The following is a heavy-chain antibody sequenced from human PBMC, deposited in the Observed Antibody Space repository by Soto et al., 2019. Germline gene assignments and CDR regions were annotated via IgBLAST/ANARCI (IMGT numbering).Heavy chain of an antibody. J-gene: IGHJ5*02. CDR1: GRSFSGYS. CDR2: INHSIPT. CDR3: ARRTPGASETYYNSWFDP. Sequence: SETLSLTCAVYGRSFSGYSWTWIRQPPGRWMEWIGEINHSIPTNYNPSLKSRVTISVDTSKNQFSLKLSSVTAADTAVYYCARRTPGASETYYNSWFDPWGQGTLVTVSS. D-gene: IGHD3-10*01. V-gene: IGHV4-34*01.